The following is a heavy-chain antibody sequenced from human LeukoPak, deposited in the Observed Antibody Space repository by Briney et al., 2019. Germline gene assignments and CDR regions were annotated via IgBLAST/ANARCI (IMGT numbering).Heavy chain of an antibody. V-gene: IGHV4-34*01. CDR1: GGSISSHY. CDR2: INHSGST. Sequence: SETLSLTCAVSGGSISSHYWSWIRQPPGKGLEWIGEINHSGSTNYNPSLKSRVTISVDTSKNQFSLKLSSVTAADTAVYYCARAGDHDSSGYIDYWGQGTLVTVSS. J-gene: IGHJ4*02. D-gene: IGHD3-22*01. CDR3: ARAGDHDSSGYIDY.